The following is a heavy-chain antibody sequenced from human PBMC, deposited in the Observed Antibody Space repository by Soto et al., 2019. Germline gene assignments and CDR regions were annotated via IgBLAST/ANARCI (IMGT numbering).Heavy chain of an antibody. CDR1: GYSFTSYW. Sequence: GESLKISCKGSGYSFTSYWIGWVRQMPGKGLEWMGIIYPGDSDTRYSPSFQGQVTISADKSINTAYLQWRSLKASDTAVYYCARHRGSPGYYFGMDVWGQGTTVTVSS. CDR3: ARHRGSPGYYFGMDV. J-gene: IGHJ6*02. V-gene: IGHV5-51*01. D-gene: IGHD5-12*01. CDR2: IYPGDSDT.